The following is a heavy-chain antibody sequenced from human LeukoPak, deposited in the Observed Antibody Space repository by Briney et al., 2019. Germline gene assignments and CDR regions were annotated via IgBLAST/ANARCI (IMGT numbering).Heavy chain of an antibody. V-gene: IGHV1-69*13. CDR1: GGTFSSYA. CDR3: ARGRFEYSSSSDAFDI. CDR2: IIPIFGTA. Sequence: GASVKVSCKASGGTFSSYAISWVRQAPGQGLEWMGGIIPIFGTANYAQKFQGRVTITADESTSTAYMELSSLRSEDTAVYYCARGRFEYSSSSDAFDIWGQGTMVTVSS. J-gene: IGHJ3*02. D-gene: IGHD6-6*01.